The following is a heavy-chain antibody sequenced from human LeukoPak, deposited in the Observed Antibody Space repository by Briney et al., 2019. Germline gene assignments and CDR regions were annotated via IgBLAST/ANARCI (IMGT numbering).Heavy chain of an antibody. D-gene: IGHD4-23*01. CDR1: GFTFDAYN. CDR3: ARDLYGGAFDY. V-gene: IGHV3-30-3*01. Sequence: GGSLRLSCATSGFTFDAYNLNWVRQAPGKGLEWVAVISYDGSNKYYADSVKGRFTISRDNSKNTLYLQMNSLRAEDTAKYYCARDLYGGAFDYWGQGTLVTVSS. CDR2: ISYDGSNK. J-gene: IGHJ4*02.